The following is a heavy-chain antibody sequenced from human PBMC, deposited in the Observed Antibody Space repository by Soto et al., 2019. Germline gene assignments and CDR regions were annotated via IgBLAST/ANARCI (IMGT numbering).Heavy chain of an antibody. CDR1: GGTFSSYA. CDR3: ARERRAAAGTSWFDP. CDR2: IIPIFGTA. V-gene: IGHV1-69*13. J-gene: IGHJ5*02. D-gene: IGHD6-13*01. Sequence: SVKVSCKASGGTFSSYAISWVRQAPGQGLEWMGGIIPIFGTANYAQKFQGRVTITADESTSTAYMELSSLRSEDTAVYYCARERRAAAGTSWFDPWGQGTLVTVS.